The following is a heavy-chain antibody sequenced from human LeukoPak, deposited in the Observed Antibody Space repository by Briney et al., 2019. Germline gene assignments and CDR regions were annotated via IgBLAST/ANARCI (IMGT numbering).Heavy chain of an antibody. D-gene: IGHD5-18*01. Sequence: GGSLRLSCAASGFTFSSYAMSWVRQAPGKGLEWVSHINTGGGATYHADSVRGRFTISRDNSKNTLSLQMNNLRVEDTAVYYCAKDGPHDRMVKGNLYYFDYWGQGILVTVSS. V-gene: IGHV3-23*01. CDR1: GFTFSSYA. CDR3: AKDGPHDRMVKGNLYYFDY. CDR2: INTGGGAT. J-gene: IGHJ4*02.